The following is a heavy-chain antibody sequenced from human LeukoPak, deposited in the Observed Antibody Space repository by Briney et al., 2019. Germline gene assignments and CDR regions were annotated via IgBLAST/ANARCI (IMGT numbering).Heavy chain of an antibody. CDR3: SGHGSGNY. J-gene: IGHJ4*02. D-gene: IGHD3-10*01. CDR2: ISSSSSYI. V-gene: IGHV3-21*01. Sequence: GGSLRLSCAASGFTFSSYSMNWVRQAPGKGPEWVSSISSSSSYIYYADSVKGRFTISRDNAKNSLYLQMSSLRAEDTAVYYCSGHGSGNYWGQGTLVTVSS. CDR1: GFTFSSYS.